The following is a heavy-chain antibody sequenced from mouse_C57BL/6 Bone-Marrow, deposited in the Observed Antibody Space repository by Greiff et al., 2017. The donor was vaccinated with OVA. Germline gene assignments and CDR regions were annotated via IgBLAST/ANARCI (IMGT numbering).Heavy chain of an antibody. Sequence: VQLQQSGAELVKPGASVKLSCKASGYTFTSYWMHWVKQRPGRGLEWIGRIDPNSGGTKYNEKFKSKATLTVDKSSSTAYMQLSSLTSEDSAVYDCAIEGDYYYGSSYWYFDVWGTGTTVTVSS. V-gene: IGHV1-62-3*01. CDR2: IDPNSGGT. CDR1: GYTFTSYW. D-gene: IGHD1-1*01. CDR3: AIEGDYYYGSSYWYFDV. J-gene: IGHJ1*03.